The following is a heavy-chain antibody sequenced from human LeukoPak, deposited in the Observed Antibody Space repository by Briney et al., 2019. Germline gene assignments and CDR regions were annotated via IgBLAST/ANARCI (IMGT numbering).Heavy chain of an antibody. Sequence: GGSLRLSCAASGFTFSSSGMHWVRQAPGKGLEWVAVVSYDGRNKYYADSVKGRFTISRDNSKNTLYMQMNSLRAEDTAVYYCAKDYGYYSSYYCGMDVWGQGTTVTVSS. V-gene: IGHV3-30*18. CDR2: VSYDGRNK. D-gene: IGHD4-11*01. CDR3: AKDYGYYSSYYCGMDV. CDR1: GFTFSSSG. J-gene: IGHJ6*02.